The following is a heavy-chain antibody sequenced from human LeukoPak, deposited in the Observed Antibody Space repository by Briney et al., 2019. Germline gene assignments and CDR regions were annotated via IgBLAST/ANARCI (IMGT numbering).Heavy chain of an antibody. Sequence: PGGSLRLSCAASGFTVSSNYMSWVRQAPGKGLEWVSVIYSGGSTYYADSVKGRFTISRDNSKNTLYIQMNSLRAEDTGVYYCAMDGEHVLAHDYWGQGTLVTVSS. V-gene: IGHV3-66*01. CDR2: IYSGGST. J-gene: IGHJ4*02. CDR3: AMDGEHVLAHDY. CDR1: GFTVSSNY. D-gene: IGHD3-10*01.